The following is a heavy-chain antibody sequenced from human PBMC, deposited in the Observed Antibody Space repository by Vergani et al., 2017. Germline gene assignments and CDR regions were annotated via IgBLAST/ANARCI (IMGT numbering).Heavy chain of an antibody. CDR1: GFTFSTFG. J-gene: IGHJ4*02. CDR2: IGKDGINT. V-gene: IGHV3-30*02. CDR3: AKYLRDSTDELPDS. Sequence: QVQLVESAGGVVQPGGSLRLSCAAFGFTFSTFGMHWICQAPGKGREWLAYIGKDGINTRYRDAVKGRFTVSKDNSKAILYLQMDSLRSKDTALYYCAKYLRDSTDELPDSWGPGTLVIVSS. D-gene: IGHD2-21*02.